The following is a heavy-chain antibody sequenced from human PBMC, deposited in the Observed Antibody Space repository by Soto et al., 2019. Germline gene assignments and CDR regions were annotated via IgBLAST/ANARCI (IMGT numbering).Heavy chain of an antibody. CDR3: AKVIAVAGTYYYGMDV. Sequence: QVQLVESGGGVVQPGRSLRLSCAASGFTFSSYGMHWVRQAPGKGLEWVAVISYDGSNKYYADSVKGRFTISRDNSKNTLYLQMNSLRAEDTAVYYCAKVIAVAGTYYYGMDVWGQGTTVTVSS. V-gene: IGHV3-30*18. D-gene: IGHD6-19*01. J-gene: IGHJ6*02. CDR1: GFTFSSYG. CDR2: ISYDGSNK.